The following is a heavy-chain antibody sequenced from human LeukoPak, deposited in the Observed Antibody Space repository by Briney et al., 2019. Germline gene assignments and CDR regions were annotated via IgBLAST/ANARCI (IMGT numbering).Heavy chain of an antibody. Sequence: GGSLRLSCAASGFTFSSYAMSWVRQAPGKGLEWVSAISGSGGSTYYADSVKGRFTISRDNSKNTLYLQMNSLRAEDTAVYYCVTYYCGSGSSVFDYWGQGTLVTVSS. V-gene: IGHV3-23*01. CDR2: ISGSGGST. CDR1: GFTFSSYA. CDR3: VTYYCGSGSSVFDY. D-gene: IGHD3-10*01. J-gene: IGHJ4*02.